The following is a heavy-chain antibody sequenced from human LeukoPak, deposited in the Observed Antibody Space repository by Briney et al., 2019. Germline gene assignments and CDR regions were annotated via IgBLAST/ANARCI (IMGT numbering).Heavy chain of an antibody. CDR3: ARDMTYYYGSGSHY. J-gene: IGHJ4*02. V-gene: IGHV1-18*01. Sequence: ASLKVSCKASGYTFTSYGISWVRQAPGQGLEWMGWISAYNGNTNYAQKLQGRVTMTTDTPTSTAYMELRSLRSDDTAVYYCARDMTYYYGSGSHYWGQGTLVTVSS. D-gene: IGHD3-10*01. CDR1: GYTFTSYG. CDR2: ISAYNGNT.